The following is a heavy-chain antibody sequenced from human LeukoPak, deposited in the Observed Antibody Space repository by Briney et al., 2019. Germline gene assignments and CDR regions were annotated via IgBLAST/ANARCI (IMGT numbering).Heavy chain of an antibody. V-gene: IGHV4-39*01. D-gene: IGHD2/OR15-2a*01. CDR3: ARHLNNGFDI. J-gene: IGHJ3*02. CDR2: IYYSGST. Sequence: SSETLSLTCTVSGASISSSSYYWGWIRQPPGKGLEWIGSIYYSGSTYYNPSLKSRVTLSVDPSKNQFSLKLSSVPAADTAIYYCARHLNNGFDIWGRGTMVTVSS. CDR1: GASISSSSYY.